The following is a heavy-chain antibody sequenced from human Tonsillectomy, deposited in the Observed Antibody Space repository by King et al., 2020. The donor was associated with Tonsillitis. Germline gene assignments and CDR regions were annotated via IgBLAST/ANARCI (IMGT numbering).Heavy chain of an antibody. CDR3: VRQINYYDNSGHKSYYMDV. Sequence: VQLVESGGGLVKPGGSLRLSCAASGFTFHTYTINLVRQAPGKGLEWCSSISITGIYIYYADSVRGRFTFSSDNAKNSLFLQMNSLRADDTAVYYCVRQINYYDNSGHKSYYMDVWGKGTTVTVSS. CDR2: ISITGIYI. J-gene: IGHJ6*03. V-gene: IGHV3-21*01. D-gene: IGHD3-22*01. CDR1: GFTFHTYT.